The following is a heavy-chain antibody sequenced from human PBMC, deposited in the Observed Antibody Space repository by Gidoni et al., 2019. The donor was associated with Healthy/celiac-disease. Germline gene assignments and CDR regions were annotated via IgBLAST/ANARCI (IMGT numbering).Heavy chain of an antibody. CDR2: ISYDGSNK. CDR1: GFTFSSYA. Sequence: QVQLVESGGGVVQPGRSLRLSCAASGFTFSSYAMHWVRQAPGKGLEWVAVISYDGSNKYYADSVKGRFTISRDNSKNTLYLQMNSLRAEDTAVYYCARDPQYCSGGSCYPRAFDIWGQGTMVTVSS. V-gene: IGHV3-30-3*01. J-gene: IGHJ3*02. CDR3: ARDPQYCSGGSCYPRAFDI. D-gene: IGHD2-15*01.